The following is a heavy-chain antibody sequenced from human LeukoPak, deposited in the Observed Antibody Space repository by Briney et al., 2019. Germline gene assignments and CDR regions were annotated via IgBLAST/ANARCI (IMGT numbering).Heavy chain of an antibody. CDR1: GGSFSGYY. Sequence: SETLSLTCAVYGGSFSGYYWSWIRQPPGKGLEWIGEINHSGSTYYNPSLKSRVTISVDTSKNQLSLSLRSVTAADTAVYYCARLYQGKRPPDYWGQGTLVTVSS. J-gene: IGHJ4*02. CDR2: INHSGST. CDR3: ARLYQGKRPPDY. V-gene: IGHV4-34*01. D-gene: IGHD6-25*01.